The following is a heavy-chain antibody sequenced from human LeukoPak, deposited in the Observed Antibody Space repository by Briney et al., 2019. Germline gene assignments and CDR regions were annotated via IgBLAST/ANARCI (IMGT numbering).Heavy chain of an antibody. V-gene: IGHV4-59*08. CDR1: GGSMNSYY. D-gene: IGHD3-9*01. Sequence: PSETLSLTCSVSGGSMNSYYWSWIRQSPGKGLEWIGYIYYSGSTNYNPSLKSRVTISVDTSKNQFSLKLSSVTAADTAVYYCARYVWLQPFDYWGQGTLVTVSS. J-gene: IGHJ4*02. CDR3: ARYVWLQPFDY. CDR2: IYYSGST.